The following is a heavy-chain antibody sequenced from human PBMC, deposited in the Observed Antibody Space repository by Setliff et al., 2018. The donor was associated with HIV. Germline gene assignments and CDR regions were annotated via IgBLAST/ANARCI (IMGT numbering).Heavy chain of an antibody. D-gene: IGHD3-3*01. CDR3: VRGVQSPPHYSYYYMDV. J-gene: IGHJ6*03. Sequence: ASVKVSCKASGYSFTDYYMHWVRQAPGQGLEWMGIINPSGGSTSYAQKFQGRVTITADKSTSTAYMELTSLRFDDTAMYYCVRGVQSPPHYSYYYMDVWGEGTMVTVSS. V-gene: IGHV1-46*01. CDR2: INPSGGST. CDR1: GYSFTDYY.